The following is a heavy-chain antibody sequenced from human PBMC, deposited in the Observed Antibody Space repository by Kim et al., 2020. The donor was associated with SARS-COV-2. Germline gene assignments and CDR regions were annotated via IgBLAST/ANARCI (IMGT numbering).Heavy chain of an antibody. Sequence: GGSLRLSCAASGFPFDKYALSWVRQAPGKGLEWLSGLSGRGDDTSYADSVGGRFTISRDNSKSTVYLQMYSLRSDDTSVYYCSNPSSKYYYGMDVCGQVT. CDR1: GFPFDKYA. D-gene: IGHD4-4*01. V-gene: IGHV3-23*01. CDR2: LSGRGDDT. CDR3: SNPSSKYYYGMDV. J-gene: IGHJ6*02.